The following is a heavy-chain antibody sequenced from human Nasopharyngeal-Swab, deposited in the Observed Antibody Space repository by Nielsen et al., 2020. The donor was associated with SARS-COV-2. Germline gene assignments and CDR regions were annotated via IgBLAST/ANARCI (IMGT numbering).Heavy chain of an antibody. V-gene: IGHV1-3*01. CDR2: INDGNGNT. CDR3: ARKGAVYSSSGFVHVFDY. D-gene: IGHD6-13*01. Sequence: ASEQVSCKASGYTFTSYAMHWVRQAPGQRIEWMGWINDGNGNTKYSQKFQGRVTITRDTSASTAYMEPCSLRSEDTAVYYCARKGAVYSSSGFVHVFDYWGQGTLVTVSS. J-gene: IGHJ4*02. CDR1: GYTFTSYA.